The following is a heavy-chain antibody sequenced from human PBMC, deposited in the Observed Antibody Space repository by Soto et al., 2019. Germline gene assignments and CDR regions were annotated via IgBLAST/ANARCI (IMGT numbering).Heavy chain of an antibody. Sequence: SETLSLTCAVYGGSFSGYYWSWIRQPPGKGLEWIGEINHSGSTNYNPSLKSRVTISVDTSKNQFSLKLSSVTAADTAVYYCARGGTAAGYFGVLVRAFDIWGQGTMVTVSS. J-gene: IGHJ3*02. CDR2: INHSGST. D-gene: IGHD3-9*01. CDR3: ARGGTAAGYFGVLVRAFDI. V-gene: IGHV4-34*01. CDR1: GGSFSGYY.